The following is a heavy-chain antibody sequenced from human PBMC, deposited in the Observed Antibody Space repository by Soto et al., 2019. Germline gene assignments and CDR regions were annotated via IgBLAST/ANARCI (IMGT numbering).Heavy chain of an antibody. CDR3: VGEVGFQLIY. J-gene: IGHJ4*02. V-gene: IGHV3-48*01. Sequence: EVQLVESGGGLVQPGGSLRLSCAASGFTFSTHSMNWVRQAPGKGLEWISYITSSSVTMYADSVKGRFTISRDNAKNSLYLQMNGLRPEDTAVYFCVGEVGFQLIYWGQGTLVTVSS. D-gene: IGHD2-2*01. CDR1: GFTFSTHS. CDR2: ITSSSVTM.